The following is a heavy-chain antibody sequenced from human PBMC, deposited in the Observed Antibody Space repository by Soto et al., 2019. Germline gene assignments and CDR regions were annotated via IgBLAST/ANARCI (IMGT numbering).Heavy chain of an antibody. CDR1: GFIFCDTP. V-gene: IGHV3-15*07. Sequence: EVQLVQSGGGLVKPGGCLGLSCAASGFIFCDTPMNWVRQAPGQGLEWVGRLRGKSDGGTTDLAAAVRGRFTISRDASTTTLHLQMDSLKIEDTAVYYCIAGRITEGAQPFDYWGQGTLVTVSS. D-gene: IGHD1-1*01. CDR2: LRGKSDGGTT. J-gene: IGHJ4*01. CDR3: IAGRITEGAQPFDY.